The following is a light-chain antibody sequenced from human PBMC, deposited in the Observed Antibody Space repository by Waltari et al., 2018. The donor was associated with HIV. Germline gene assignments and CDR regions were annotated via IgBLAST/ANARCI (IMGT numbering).Light chain of an antibody. CDR3: VLYMGSGIGV. CDR2: STN. CDR1: SGSVSTSYY. J-gene: IGLJ3*02. Sequence: QTVVTQEPSFSVSPGGTVTLTCGLSSGSVSTSYYPSWYQQTPGQAPRTLIYSTNTRSSGVPDRFSGSILGNKAALTITGAQADDESDYDCVLYMGSGIGVFGGGTKLTVL. V-gene: IGLV8-61*01.